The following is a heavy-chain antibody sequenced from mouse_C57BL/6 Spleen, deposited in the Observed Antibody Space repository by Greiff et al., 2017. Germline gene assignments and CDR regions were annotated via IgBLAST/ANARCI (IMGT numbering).Heavy chain of an antibody. CDR1: GFSLTSYG. D-gene: IGHD2-5*01. V-gene: IGHV2-6*03. CDR2: IWSDGST. CDR3: ARACYSNYEREYYAMDY. Sequence: QVQLKESGPGLVAPSQSLSITCTVSGFSLTSYGVHWVRQPPGKGLEWLVVIWSDGSTTYNSALKSRLSISKDNSKSQVFLKMNSLQTDDTAMYYCARACYSNYEREYYAMDYWGQGTSVTVSS. J-gene: IGHJ4*01.